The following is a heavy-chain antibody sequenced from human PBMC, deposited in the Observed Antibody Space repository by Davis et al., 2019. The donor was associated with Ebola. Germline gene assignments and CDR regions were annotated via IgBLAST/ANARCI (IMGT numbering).Heavy chain of an antibody. V-gene: IGHV1-2*02. Sequence: ASVKVSCKTSGYTFINHPLHWVRQAPGQGLEWMGWINPISGATNYAQKFQGRVTMTRDTSINTAYLDLSRLRSDDTAIYYCARGYCTGGICSEHWFDPWGQGTLVTVSS. D-gene: IGHD2-8*02. CDR3: ARGYCTGGICSEHWFDP. CDR2: INPISGAT. CDR1: GYTFINHP. J-gene: IGHJ5*02.